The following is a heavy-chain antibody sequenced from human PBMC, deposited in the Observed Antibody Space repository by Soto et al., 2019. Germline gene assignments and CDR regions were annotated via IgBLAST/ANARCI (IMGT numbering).Heavy chain of an antibody. CDR2: IYYSGST. J-gene: IGHJ4*02. Sequence: SETLSLTCTVSGGSISSGDYYWSWIRQPPGKGLEWIGYIYYSGSTYYNPSLKSRVTISVDTSKNQFSLKLSSVTAADTAVYYCARAESSWYNGNFDYWGQGTLVTVSS. CDR1: GGSISSGDYY. CDR3: ARAESSWYNGNFDY. V-gene: IGHV4-30-4*01. D-gene: IGHD6-13*01.